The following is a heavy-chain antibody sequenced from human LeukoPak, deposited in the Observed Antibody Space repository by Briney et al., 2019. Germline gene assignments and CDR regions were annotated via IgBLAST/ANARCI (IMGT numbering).Heavy chain of an antibody. D-gene: IGHD3-10*01. CDR2: IYPGDSDT. J-gene: IGHJ4*02. CDR3: ARSPVLLWFGELLPYYFDY. V-gene: IGHV5-51*01. Sequence: GESLKISCKGSGYIFPNYWIAWVRQMPGKGLEWMGIIYPGDSDTIYSPSFQGQVTISADQSISTAYLQWSSLKASDTAMYYCARSPVLLWFGELLPYYFDYWGQGTLVTVSS. CDR1: GYIFPNYW.